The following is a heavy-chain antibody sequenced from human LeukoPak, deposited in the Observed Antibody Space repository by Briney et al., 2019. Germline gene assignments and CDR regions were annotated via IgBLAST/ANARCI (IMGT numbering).Heavy chain of an antibody. J-gene: IGHJ4*02. Sequence: ASETLSLTCAVSGGSISSSNWWSWVRQPPGKGLEWIGEIYHSGSTNYNPSLKSRVTISVDKSKNQFSLKLSSVTAADTAVYYCARRHSGSGYYPYYFDYWGQGNMVTVSS. D-gene: IGHD3-10*01. CDR3: ARRHSGSGYYPYYFDY. CDR1: GGSISSSNW. V-gene: IGHV4-4*02. CDR2: IYHSGST.